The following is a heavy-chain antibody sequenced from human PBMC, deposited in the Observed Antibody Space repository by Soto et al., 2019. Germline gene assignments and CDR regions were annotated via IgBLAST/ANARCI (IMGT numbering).Heavy chain of an antibody. CDR1: GFTFSSYG. CDR3: ARDGCSSTSCPPLVY. CDR2: IWYDGSNK. V-gene: IGHV3-33*01. D-gene: IGHD2-2*01. J-gene: IGHJ4*02. Sequence: PGGSLRLSCAASGFTFSSYGMHWVRQAPGKGLEWVAVIWYDGSNKYYADSVKGRFTISRDNSKNTLYLQMNSLRAEDTAVYYCARDGCSSTSCPPLVYWGQGTLVTVSS.